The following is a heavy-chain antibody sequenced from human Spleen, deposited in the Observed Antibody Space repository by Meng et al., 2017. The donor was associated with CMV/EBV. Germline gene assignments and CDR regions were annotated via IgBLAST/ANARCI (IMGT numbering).Heavy chain of an antibody. D-gene: IGHD3-22*01. J-gene: IGHJ4*02. V-gene: IGHV3-23*01. CDR3: ASPYDNSGYYSGY. CDR1: GFTFNNYA. Sequence: GGSLRLSCAASGFTFNNYAMSWVRQAPGKGLEWVSGISGRGGSTYYGGSVRGRFTISRDNAKNSLFLQMNSLRAEDTAVYYCASPYDNSGYYSGYWGQGTLVTVSS. CDR2: ISGRGGST.